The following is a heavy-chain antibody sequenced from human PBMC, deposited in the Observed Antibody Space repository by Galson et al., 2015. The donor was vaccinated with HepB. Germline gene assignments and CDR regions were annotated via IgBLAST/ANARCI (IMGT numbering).Heavy chain of an antibody. V-gene: IGHV3-23*01. Sequence: SLRLSCAASGFIVDGSGMSWVRQAPGKGLEWVSGISASGGKTYYADSLKGRFTMSRDNSQNAVYLQMNSLRVDDSALYYCTRDSGWESAYWDQGTLVTVSS. D-gene: IGHD3-10*01. J-gene: IGHJ4*02. CDR2: ISASGGKT. CDR3: TRDSGWESAY. CDR1: GFIVDGSG.